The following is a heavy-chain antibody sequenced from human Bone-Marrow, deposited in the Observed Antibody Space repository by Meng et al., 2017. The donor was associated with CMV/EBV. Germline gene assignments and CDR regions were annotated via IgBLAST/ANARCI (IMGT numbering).Heavy chain of an antibody. D-gene: IGHD3-3*01. CDR3: ARVYVGDYDFWSGYWDYYFDY. CDR2: IYYSGST. CDR1: GGSISSYY. J-gene: IGHJ4*02. Sequence: SETLSLTCTVPGGSISSYYWSWIRQPPGKGLEWIGYIYYSGSTNYNPSLKSRVTISVDTSKNQFSLKLSSVTAADTAVYYCARVYVGDYDFWSGYWDYYFDYWGQGTLVTVYS. V-gene: IGHV4-59*01.